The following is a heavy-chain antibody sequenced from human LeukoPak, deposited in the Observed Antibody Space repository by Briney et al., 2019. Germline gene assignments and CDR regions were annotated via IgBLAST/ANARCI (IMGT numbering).Heavy chain of an antibody. CDR3: ARMTTVYSIQH. CDR1: GYSISSGYY. J-gene: IGHJ1*01. D-gene: IGHD4-11*01. V-gene: IGHV4-38-2*02. Sequence: SETLSLTCTVSGYSISSGYYWGWIRQPPGKGLEWIGSIYHSGSTYYNPSLKSRVTISVGTSKNQFSLKLSSVTAADTAVYYCARMTTVYSIQHWGQGTLVTVSS. CDR2: IYHSGST.